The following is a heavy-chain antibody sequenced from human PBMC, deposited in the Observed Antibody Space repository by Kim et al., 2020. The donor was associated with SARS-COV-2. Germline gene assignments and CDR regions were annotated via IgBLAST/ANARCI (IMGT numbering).Heavy chain of an antibody. CDR3: ARDTGSSPYDYYGMDV. D-gene: IGHD6-6*01. J-gene: IGHJ6*02. Sequence: VKGRFSIARENAKNSLFLQMNNVGAEDTAVYYCARDTGSSPYDYYGMDVWGQGTTVTVSS. V-gene: IGHV3-11*05.